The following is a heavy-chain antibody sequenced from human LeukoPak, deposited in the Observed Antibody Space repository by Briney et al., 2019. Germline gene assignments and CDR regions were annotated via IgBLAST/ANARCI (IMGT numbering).Heavy chain of an antibody. V-gene: IGHV1-46*01. D-gene: IGHD2-21*01. J-gene: IGHJ3*02. CDR3: APSQRGDPGAFDI. CDR2: INPSGGST. Sequence: ASVKVSCKGSGYTFTSYYMHWVRQAPGQGLEWMGIINPSGGSTSYAQKFQGRVTMTRDTSTSTVYMELSSLRSEDTAVYYCAPSQRGDPGAFDIWGQGTMVTVSS. CDR1: GYTFTSYY.